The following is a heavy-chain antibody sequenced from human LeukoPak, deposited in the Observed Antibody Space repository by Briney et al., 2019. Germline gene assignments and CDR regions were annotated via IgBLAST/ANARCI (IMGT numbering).Heavy chain of an antibody. D-gene: IGHD6-19*01. J-gene: IGHJ4*02. V-gene: IGHV4-39*01. Sequence: SESLSLTCTVSGGSLSSRSHWWGWIRQPPGKGLEWIGSIYYSGTTYYKPSLKSRVTISVDTSKTQFSLRLNSVTAADTAVYYCARWSGSEGFYFDYWGQGTLVTVSS. CDR2: IYYSGTT. CDR3: ARWSGSEGFYFDY. CDR1: GGSLSSRSHW.